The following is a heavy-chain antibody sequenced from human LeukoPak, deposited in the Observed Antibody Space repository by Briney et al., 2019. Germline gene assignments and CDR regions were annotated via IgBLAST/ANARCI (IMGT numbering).Heavy chain of an antibody. D-gene: IGHD3-10*01. CDR3: ARTKWFGELLDMDV. CDR1: GYTFTSYA. J-gene: IGHJ6*03. V-gene: IGHV7-4-1*02. CDR2: INTNTGNP. Sequence: GASVKVSCKASGYTFTSYAMNWVRQAPGQGLEWMGWINTNTGNPTYAQGFTGRFVFSLDTSVSTAYLQISSLKAEDTAVYYCARTKWFGELLDMDVWGKGTTVTVSS.